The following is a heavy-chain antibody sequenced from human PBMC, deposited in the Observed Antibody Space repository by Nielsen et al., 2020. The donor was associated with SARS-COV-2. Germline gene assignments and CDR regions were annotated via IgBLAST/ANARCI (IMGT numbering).Heavy chain of an antibody. D-gene: IGHD1-14*01. CDR1: GGSLSGFQ. J-gene: IGHJ6*03. CDR3: ARGRNETDYMDV. V-gene: IGHV4-34*01. Sequence: SETLSLTCVVYGGSLSGFQWKWIRQPPGKGLEWIAQINHSGDTKHNPSLKSRVTISVDTSKNQFSLKLSSVTAADTAVYYCARGRNETDYMDVWGSGTTVTMSS. CDR2: INHSGDT.